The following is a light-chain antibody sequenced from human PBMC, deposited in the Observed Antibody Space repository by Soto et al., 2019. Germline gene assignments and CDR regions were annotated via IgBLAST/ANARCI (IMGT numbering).Light chain of an antibody. CDR2: GAS. CDR1: QSVSSN. Sequence: EIVMTQSPATLSVSPGERATLSCRASQSVSSNLAWYQQKPGQAPRLLIYGASTRATGIPARFSGSGSGTEFTLTISSLQSEDFAVYYCQQYNTLGTVGQGTKVESK. CDR3: QQYNTLGT. V-gene: IGKV3-15*01. J-gene: IGKJ1*01.